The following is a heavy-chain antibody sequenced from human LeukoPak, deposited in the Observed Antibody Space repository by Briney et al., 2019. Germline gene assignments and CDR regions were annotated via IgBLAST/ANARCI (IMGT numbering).Heavy chain of an antibody. J-gene: IGHJ4*02. CDR3: ARDQNSGSSHFDY. D-gene: IGHD1-26*01. V-gene: IGHV3-11*04. Sequence: GGSLRLSCAASGFTFSDYYMSWIRQAPGKGLEWVSYISNTDSTIRYADSVKGRFTISRDNAKNSLYLQMNSLRAEDTAVYYCARDQNSGSSHFDYWGQGTLVTVSS. CDR1: GFTFSDYY. CDR2: ISNTDSTI.